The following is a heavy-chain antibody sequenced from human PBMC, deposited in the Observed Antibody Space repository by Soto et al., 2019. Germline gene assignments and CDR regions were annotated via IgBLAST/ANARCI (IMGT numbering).Heavy chain of an antibody. J-gene: IGHJ3*02. D-gene: IGHD7-27*01. Sequence: GGSLRLSCAASGFTFSSYAMSWVRQAPGKGLEWVSAISGSGGSTYYADSVKGRFTITRDNSKNTLYLQMNSLRAEDTDVYYGAKGTGERVDAFDIWGQGTMVTVSS. CDR2: ISGSGGST. CDR3: AKGTGERVDAFDI. CDR1: GFTFSSYA. V-gene: IGHV3-23*01.